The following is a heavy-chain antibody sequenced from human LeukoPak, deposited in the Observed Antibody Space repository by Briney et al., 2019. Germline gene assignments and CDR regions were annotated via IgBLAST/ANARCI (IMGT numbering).Heavy chain of an antibody. CDR2: IIPIFGTA. D-gene: IGHD3-22*01. Sequence: SVKVSCKASGGTFSGYAISWVRQAPGQGLEWMGGIIPIFGTANYAQKFQGRVTITTDESTSTAYMELSSLRSEDTAVYYCARWQGNDNDSSGGGLDYWGQGTLVTVSS. CDR1: GGTFSGYA. V-gene: IGHV1-69*05. CDR3: ARWQGNDNDSSGGGLDY. J-gene: IGHJ4*02.